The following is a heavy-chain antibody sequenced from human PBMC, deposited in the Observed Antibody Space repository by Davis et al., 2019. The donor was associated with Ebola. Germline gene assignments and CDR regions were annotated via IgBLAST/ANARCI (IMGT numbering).Heavy chain of an antibody. V-gene: IGHV3-21*01. Sequence: GESLKISCAASGFTFSSYSMNWVRQAPGKGLEWVSSISSSSSYIYYADSVKGRFTISRDNAKNSLYLQMNSLRAEDTAVYYCAREYDYGDYGGFDPWGQGTLVTVSS. CDR1: GFTFSSYS. CDR3: AREYDYGDYGGFDP. D-gene: IGHD4-17*01. CDR2: ISSSSSYI. J-gene: IGHJ5*02.